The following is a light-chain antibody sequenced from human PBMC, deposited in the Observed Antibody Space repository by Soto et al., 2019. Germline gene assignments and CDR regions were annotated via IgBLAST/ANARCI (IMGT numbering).Light chain of an antibody. Sequence: VLTQPPSVSAAPGQKVTISCSGSSSNIGGNSVSWYQQLPGTAPKLLIYDDNKRPSGIPDRFSGSKSGTSATPGITGFQTGDEADYYCGSWDSSLSAYVFGTGTKVTVL. CDR1: SSNIGGNS. J-gene: IGLJ1*01. CDR2: DDN. CDR3: GSWDSSLSAYV. V-gene: IGLV1-51*01.